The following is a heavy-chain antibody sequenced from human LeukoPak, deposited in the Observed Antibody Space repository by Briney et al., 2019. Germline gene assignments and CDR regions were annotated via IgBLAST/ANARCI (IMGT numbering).Heavy chain of an antibody. Sequence: ASVKVSCKASGYTFTGYYMHWVRQAPGQGLEWMGWINPNSGGTNYAQKFQGRVTMTRDTSISTAYMELSRLRSDDTAVYYCARDQGYCSSTSCFFDYWGQGTLVTVSS. CDR3: ARDQGYCSSTSCFFDY. V-gene: IGHV1-2*02. CDR1: GYTFTGYY. J-gene: IGHJ4*02. CDR2: INPNSGGT. D-gene: IGHD2-2*01.